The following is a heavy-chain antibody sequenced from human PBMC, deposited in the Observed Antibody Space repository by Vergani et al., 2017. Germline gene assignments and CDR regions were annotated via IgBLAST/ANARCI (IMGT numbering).Heavy chain of an antibody. CDR2: TSTDGST. Sequence: QVQLQESGPGLVKPSQTLSLTCSVSGGAVNSGSNFWTWIRQPAGKGLEWIGRTSTDGSTNYNPSLKSRVTVSVDTSKTQISLRLTSVTAEDTAVYYCARETVVTSWDGYRFYYMDVWGKGTTVVVSS. D-gene: IGHD3-16*02. J-gene: IGHJ6*03. CDR1: GGAVNSGSNF. V-gene: IGHV4-61*02. CDR3: ARETVVTSWDGYRFYYMDV.